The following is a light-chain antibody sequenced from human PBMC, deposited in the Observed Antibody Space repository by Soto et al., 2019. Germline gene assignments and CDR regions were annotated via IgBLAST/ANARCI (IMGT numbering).Light chain of an antibody. V-gene: IGLV4-69*01. Sequence: QLVLTQSPSASASLGAWVKLTCTLSSGHSSYAIAWHQQQPEKGPRYLMKLNSDGSHSKGDGIPDRFSGSSSGAERYLTISSFQSEDEADYYCQTWGTGIRVFGGGTKLTVL. CDR1: SGHSSYA. CDR3: QTWGTGIRV. CDR2: LNSDGSH. J-gene: IGLJ3*02.